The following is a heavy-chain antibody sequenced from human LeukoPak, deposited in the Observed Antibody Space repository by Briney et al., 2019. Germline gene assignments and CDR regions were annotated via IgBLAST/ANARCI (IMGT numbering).Heavy chain of an antibody. Sequence: GGSLRLSCAASGFTFSSYAMSWVRQAPGKGLEWVSGINWNGGSTGYADSVKGRFTISRDNAKNSLYLQMNSLRAEDTALYYCARDTMVYAIDYWGQGTLVTVSS. CDR2: INWNGGST. CDR3: ARDTMVYAIDY. J-gene: IGHJ4*02. D-gene: IGHD2-8*01. V-gene: IGHV3-20*04. CDR1: GFTFSSYA.